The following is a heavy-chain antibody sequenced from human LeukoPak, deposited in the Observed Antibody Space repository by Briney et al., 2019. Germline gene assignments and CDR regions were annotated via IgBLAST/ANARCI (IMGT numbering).Heavy chain of an antibody. CDR3: ARPGYSYGYRVKDWFDP. Sequence: SETLSLTCAVYGGSFSGYYWSWIRQPPGKGLEWIGEINHSGSTNYNPSLKSRVTISVDTSKNQFSLKLSSMTAADTAVYYCARPGYSYGYRVKDWFDPWGQGTLVTVSS. V-gene: IGHV4-34*01. CDR2: INHSGST. CDR1: GGSFSGYY. J-gene: IGHJ5*02. D-gene: IGHD5-18*01.